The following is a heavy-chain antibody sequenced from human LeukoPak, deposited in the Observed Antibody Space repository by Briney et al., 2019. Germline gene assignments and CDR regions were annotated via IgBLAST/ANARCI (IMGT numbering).Heavy chain of an antibody. Sequence: GGSLRLSCAASGFTFSSYSMSWVRQAPGKGLERVSTITTSGGSTYYADSVKGRFTISRDNAKNTVYLQMNSLRAEDTAVYYCARRSYYDLDYFDYWGQGTLVTVSS. V-gene: IGHV3-23*01. CDR1: GFTFSSYS. CDR3: ARRSYYDLDYFDY. CDR2: ITTSGGST. J-gene: IGHJ4*02. D-gene: IGHD1-26*01.